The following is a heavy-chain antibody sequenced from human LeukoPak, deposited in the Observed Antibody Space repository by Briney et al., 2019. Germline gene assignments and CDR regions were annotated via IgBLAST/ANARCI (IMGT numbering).Heavy chain of an antibody. J-gene: IGHJ4*02. CDR3: ARDSGSYGTLWYFDY. V-gene: IGHV3-21*01. CDR2: ISSTSSYI. CDR1: GFTFSDHY. Sequence: GGSLRLSCVASGFTFSDHYMDWVRQAPGKGLEWVSSISSTSSYIYYAEPMKGRFTIPRDNAKNSLYLQMNSLRAEDTAVYYCARDSGSYGTLWYFDYWGQGTLVTVSS. D-gene: IGHD1-26*01.